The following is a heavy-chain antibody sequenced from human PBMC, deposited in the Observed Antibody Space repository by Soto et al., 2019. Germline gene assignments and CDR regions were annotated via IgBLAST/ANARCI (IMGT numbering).Heavy chain of an antibody. Sequence: ASVKVSCKASGYTFKSYGISWVRQAPGQGLEWMGWISGYNGKGNYAQRLQGRVTMTTDTSTSTAYMEVRSLRSDDTAVYYCARVYDGYGPYYYYGMDVWGQGTTVTVSS. CDR1: GYTFKSYG. CDR2: ISGYNGKG. J-gene: IGHJ6*02. D-gene: IGHD5-12*01. CDR3: ARVYDGYGPYYYYGMDV. V-gene: IGHV1-18*01.